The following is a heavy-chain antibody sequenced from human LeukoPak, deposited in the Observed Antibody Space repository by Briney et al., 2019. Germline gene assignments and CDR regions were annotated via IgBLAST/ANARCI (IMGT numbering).Heavy chain of an antibody. D-gene: IGHD3-10*01. CDR3: TTELGITMIRGVIVY. Sequence: GGSLRLSCADSGFSFTNACMSWVRQAPGKGLEWVGRIKSKGDGETTDYAAPVKSRLTMSRDDSKATLYLQMYSLKPEDTGVYYCTTELGITMIRGVIVYWGRGTLVTVSS. J-gene: IGHJ4*02. V-gene: IGHV3-15*01. CDR2: IKSKGDGETT. CDR1: GFSFTNAC.